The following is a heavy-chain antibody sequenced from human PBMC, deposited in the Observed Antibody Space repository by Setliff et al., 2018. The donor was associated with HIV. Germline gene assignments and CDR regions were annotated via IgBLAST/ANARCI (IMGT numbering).Heavy chain of an antibody. V-gene: IGHV4-61*09. Sequence: SSETLSLTCTVSGASISSGSYYWSWIRQPAGKGLEWIGHIYTSGSTNYSPSLKSRVTISVDTSKKQFSLKLSSVTAADTAVDYCAIDRRYSPHYFGYWGQETLVTVSS. CDR3: AIDRRYSPHYFGY. CDR1: GASISSGSYY. CDR2: IYTSGST. D-gene: IGHD1-26*01. J-gene: IGHJ4*02.